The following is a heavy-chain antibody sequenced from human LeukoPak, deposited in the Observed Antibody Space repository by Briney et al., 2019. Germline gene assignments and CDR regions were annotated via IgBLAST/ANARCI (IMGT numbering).Heavy chain of an antibody. V-gene: IGHV4-34*01. D-gene: IGHD2-21*02. CDR2: INHSGST. J-gene: IGHJ4*02. Sequence: SETLSLTCAVYGGSFSGYYWSWIRQPPGKGLEWIAEINHSGSTNYNPSLKSRLTISVDTSKNQFDLKLSSVAAADTAVYYCARAYCGGDCYSGGGYFDYWGQGTLVTVSS. CDR1: GGSFSGYY. CDR3: ARAYCGGDCYSGGGYFDY.